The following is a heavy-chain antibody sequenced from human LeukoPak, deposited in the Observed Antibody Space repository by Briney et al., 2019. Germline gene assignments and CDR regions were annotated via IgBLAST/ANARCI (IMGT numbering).Heavy chain of an antibody. CDR2: ISSSGSTI. D-gene: IGHD3-22*01. V-gene: IGHV3-48*03. Sequence: GGSLRLSCAASGFTFRSYEMKWVRQAPGKGLEWVSYISSSGSTIYYADSVKGRFTISRDNAKNSLYLQMNSLRAEDTAVYYCARGYYDSSGYYYADYWGQGTLVTVSS. CDR1: GFTFRSYE. J-gene: IGHJ4*02. CDR3: ARGYYDSSGYYYADY.